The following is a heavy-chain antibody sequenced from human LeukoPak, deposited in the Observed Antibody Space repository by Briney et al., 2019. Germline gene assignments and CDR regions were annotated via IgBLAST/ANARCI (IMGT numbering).Heavy chain of an antibody. CDR3: ASLLNSGSYSIADY. D-gene: IGHD6-19*01. V-gene: IGHV3-21*01. CDR1: GFTFSSYS. CDR2: ISSSSSYI. Sequence: GGSLRLSCAASGFTFSSYSMNWVRQAPGKGLEWFSSISSSSSYIYYADSVKGRFTISRDNAKNSLYLQMNSLRAEDTAVYYCASLLNSGSYSIADYWGQGTLVTVSS. J-gene: IGHJ4*02.